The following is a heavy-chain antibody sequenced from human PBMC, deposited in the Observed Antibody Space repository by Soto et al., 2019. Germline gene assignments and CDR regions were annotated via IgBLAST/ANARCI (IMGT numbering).Heavy chain of an antibody. CDR2: INPSGGST. V-gene: IGHV1-46*03. CDR1: GYTFTSYY. D-gene: IGHD2-15*01. Sequence: QVQLVQSGAEVKKPGASVKVSCKASGYTFTSYYMHWVRQAPGQGLEWMGIINPSGGSTSYAQKFQGRVTMTRDTSTSTVYMELSSLRSEDTAVYYCARACDKSEVVVAAKNWFDPWGQGTLVTVSS. CDR3: ARACDKSEVVVAAKNWFDP. J-gene: IGHJ5*02.